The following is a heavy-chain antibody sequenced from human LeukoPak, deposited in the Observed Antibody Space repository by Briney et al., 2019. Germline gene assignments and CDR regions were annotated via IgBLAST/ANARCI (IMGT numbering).Heavy chain of an antibody. Sequence: ASVKVSCKASGYTFTSYGISWVRQAPGQGLEWMGWISAYNGNTNYAQKLQGRVTMTTDTSTSTAYMELRSLRSDDTAVYCCARDHRQWLVREFDYWGQGTLVTVSS. J-gene: IGHJ4*02. V-gene: IGHV1-18*01. CDR3: ARDHRQWLVREFDY. D-gene: IGHD6-19*01. CDR2: ISAYNGNT. CDR1: GYTFTSYG.